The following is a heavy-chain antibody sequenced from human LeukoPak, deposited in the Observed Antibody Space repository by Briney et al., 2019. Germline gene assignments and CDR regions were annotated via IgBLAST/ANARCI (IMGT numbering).Heavy chain of an antibody. CDR2: ISGSGGST. J-gene: IGHJ3*02. CDR1: GFTFSSYA. CDR3: AKDHGEDIVVVFDAFDI. D-gene: IGHD2-2*01. Sequence: PGGSLRLSCAASGFTFSSYAMSWVRQAPGKGLEWVSAISGSGGSTYYADSVKGRFTISRDNSKNTLYLQMNSLRAEDTAVYYCAKDHGEDIVVVFDAFDIWGQGTMVTVSS. V-gene: IGHV3-23*01.